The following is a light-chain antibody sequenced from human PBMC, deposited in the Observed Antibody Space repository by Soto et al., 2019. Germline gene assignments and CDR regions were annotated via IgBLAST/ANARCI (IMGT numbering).Light chain of an antibody. CDR3: QQLQRTPFT. V-gene: IGKV1-9*01. Sequence: QLTQSPSSLSASVGDRVTITCRASQDVSRYLAWYQQKAGKAPKLLIYGASTLQSGVPSRFSGFGSGTEFTLTISSLQPEDFVTYHCQQLQRTPFTFGPGTTVDV. CDR2: GAS. CDR1: QDVSRY. J-gene: IGKJ3*01.